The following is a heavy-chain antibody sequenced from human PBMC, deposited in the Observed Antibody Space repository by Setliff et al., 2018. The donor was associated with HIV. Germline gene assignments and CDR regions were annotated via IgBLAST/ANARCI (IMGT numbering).Heavy chain of an antibody. Sequence: PSETLPLTCSVSGSSISGNSYWWAWIRQPPGKGLEYIGTIYHRGGTFNNPSLKSRVVMSVDTSKNQFSLKLTSVTAADTATYYCARDTGVNVAPDGRGYHTFDFWGRGTMVTVSS. CDR2: IYHRGGT. D-gene: IGHD2-8*02. CDR3: ARDTGVNVAPDGRGYHTFDF. CDR1: GSSISGNSY. V-gene: IGHV4-38-2*02. J-gene: IGHJ3*01.